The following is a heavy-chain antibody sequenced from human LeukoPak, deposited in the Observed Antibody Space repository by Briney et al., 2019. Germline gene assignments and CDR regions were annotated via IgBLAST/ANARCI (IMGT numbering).Heavy chain of an antibody. Sequence: SQTLSLTCTVSGGAIASGGYSWNWIRQSPGEGLEWIGCIYDRGPAYYNPSLKSRFTISVDKSKNQFSLKLSSVTAADTAVYYCAGAEWLAPGNAFDIWGQGTMVTVSS. CDR1: GGAIASGGYS. CDR3: AGAEWLAPGNAFDI. V-gene: IGHV4-30-2*06. D-gene: IGHD6-19*01. CDR2: IYDRGPA. J-gene: IGHJ3*02.